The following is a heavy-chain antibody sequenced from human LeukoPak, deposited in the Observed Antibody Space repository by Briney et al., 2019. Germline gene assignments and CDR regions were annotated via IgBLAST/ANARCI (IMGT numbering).Heavy chain of an antibody. CDR3: AKDIGPYSSSHYFDY. D-gene: IGHD6-6*01. J-gene: IGHJ4*02. CDR1: GFTFSSYS. CDR2: ISSSSSTI. Sequence: GGSLRLSCAASGFTFSSYSMNWVRQAPGKGLEWVSYISSSSSTIYYADSVKGRFTISRDNAKNSLYLQMNSLRAEDMALYYCAKDIGPYSSSHYFDYWGQGTLVTVSS. V-gene: IGHV3-48*04.